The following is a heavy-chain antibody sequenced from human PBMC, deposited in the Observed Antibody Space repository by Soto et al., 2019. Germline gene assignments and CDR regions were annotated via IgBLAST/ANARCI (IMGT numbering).Heavy chain of an antibody. D-gene: IGHD5-12*01. CDR1: GGSFSGYY. J-gene: IGHJ4*02. V-gene: IGHV4-34*01. CDR3: ARGPYRRDGYNPFDY. CDR2: INHSGST. Sequence: SETLSLTCAVYGGSFSGYYWSRIRQPPGKGLEWIGEINHSGSTNYNPSLKSRVTISVDTSKNQFSLKLSSVTAADTAVYYCARGPYRRDGYNPFDYWGQGTLVTVSS.